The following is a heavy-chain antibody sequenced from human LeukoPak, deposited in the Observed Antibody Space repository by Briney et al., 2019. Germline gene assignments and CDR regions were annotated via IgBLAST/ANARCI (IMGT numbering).Heavy chain of an antibody. D-gene: IGHD2-2*01. CDR2: INSHGGSS. V-gene: IGHV3-23*01. J-gene: IGHJ4*02. CDR3: AKGYCGSTSCYLPHDY. Sequence: PGGSLRLSCVASGFTFAGYAMTWVRQAPGKGLEWVSSINSHGGSSYYADSVKGRFTISRDNSKNTLYLQMNSLRVEDTAVYYCAKGYCGSTSCYLPHDYWGQGTLVTVSS. CDR1: GFTFAGYA.